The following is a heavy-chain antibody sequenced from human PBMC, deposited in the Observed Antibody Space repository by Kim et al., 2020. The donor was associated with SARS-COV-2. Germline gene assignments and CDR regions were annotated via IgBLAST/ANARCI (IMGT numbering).Heavy chain of an antibody. V-gene: IGHV3-15*01. Sequence: GRFTISRDDSKNTLYLQMNSLKTEDTAVYYCTTDLTLYDSSGRTQPYTDYWGQGTLVTVSS. CDR3: TTDLTLYDSSGRTQPYTDY. D-gene: IGHD3-22*01. J-gene: IGHJ4*02.